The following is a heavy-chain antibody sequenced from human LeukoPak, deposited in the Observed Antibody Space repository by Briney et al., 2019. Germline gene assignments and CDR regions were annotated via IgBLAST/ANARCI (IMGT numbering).Heavy chain of an antibody. Sequence: PGGSLRLSCVASGFTFSRYAMIWVRQAPGKGLEWVSATVAGGGGKYADSVKGRFTVSRDNSKNTLYLQMNGLTAEDTAVYFCARDPNGDYIGAFDFRGQGTRVIVSS. J-gene: IGHJ3*01. CDR2: TVAGGGG. D-gene: IGHD4-17*01. CDR1: GFTFSRYA. CDR3: ARDPNGDYIGAFDF. V-gene: IGHV3-23*01.